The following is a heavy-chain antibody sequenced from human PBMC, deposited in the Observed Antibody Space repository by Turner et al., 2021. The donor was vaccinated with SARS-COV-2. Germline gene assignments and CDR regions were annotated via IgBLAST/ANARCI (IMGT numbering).Heavy chain of an antibody. Sequence: EVQLVESGGGLVQPGGSLRHSCAATGFTFSSYNMNWVRQAPGKGLEWVSSISSSSSYIYYADSVKGRFTKSRDNAKNSLHLQMNSLRAEDTAVYYCARDVREYYYDSSGFDYWGQGTLVTVSS. CDR1: GFTFSSYN. V-gene: IGHV3-21*01. CDR2: ISSSSSYI. D-gene: IGHD3-22*01. J-gene: IGHJ4*02. CDR3: ARDVREYYYDSSGFDY.